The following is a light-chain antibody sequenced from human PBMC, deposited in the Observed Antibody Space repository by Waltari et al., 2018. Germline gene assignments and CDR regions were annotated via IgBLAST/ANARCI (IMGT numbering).Light chain of an antibody. Sequence: EIVLTQSPGTLSFSPGERATLSCRASQSVSRSLAWYQQKPGQAPRLLIYGASSRATGVPDRFSGSGSGTDFSLTISRLEPEDFAVYYCQHYVRLPVSFGQGTKVEIK. V-gene: IGKV3-20*01. J-gene: IGKJ1*01. CDR2: GAS. CDR1: QSVSRS. CDR3: QHYVRLPVS.